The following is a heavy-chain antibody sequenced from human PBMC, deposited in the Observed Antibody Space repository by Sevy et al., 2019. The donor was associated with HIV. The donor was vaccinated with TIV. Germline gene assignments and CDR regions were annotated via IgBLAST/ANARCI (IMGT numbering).Heavy chain of an antibody. CDR2: IYTSGST. Sequence: SETLSLTCTVSGGSISSGSYYWSWIRQPAGKGLEWIGRIYTSGSTNYNPSLKSRVTISVDTSKNQFSLKLSSVTAADTAVYYCARGLGGYFDLNYFDYWGQGTLVTVSS. V-gene: IGHV4-61*02. CDR1: GGSISSGSYY. J-gene: IGHJ4*02. D-gene: IGHD3-9*01. CDR3: ARGLGGYFDLNYFDY.